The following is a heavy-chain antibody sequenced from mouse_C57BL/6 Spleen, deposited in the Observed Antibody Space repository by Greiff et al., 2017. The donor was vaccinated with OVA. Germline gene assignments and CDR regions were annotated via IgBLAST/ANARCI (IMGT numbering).Heavy chain of an antibody. CDR1: GYTFTSYG. V-gene: IGHV1-81*01. CDR3: ARGSSSVYYAMDY. J-gene: IGHJ4*01. D-gene: IGHD1-1*01. Sequence: QVQLKQSGAELVRPGASVKLSCKASGYTFTSYGISWVKQRTGQGLEWIGEIYPRSGNTYYNEKFKGKATLTADKSSSTAYMELRSLTSEDSAVYFCARGSSSVYYAMDYWGQGTSVTVSS. CDR2: IYPRSGNT.